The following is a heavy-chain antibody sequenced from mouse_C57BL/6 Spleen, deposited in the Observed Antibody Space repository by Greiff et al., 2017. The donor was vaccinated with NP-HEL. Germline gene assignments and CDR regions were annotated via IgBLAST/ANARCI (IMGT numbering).Heavy chain of an antibody. J-gene: IGHJ1*03. Sequence: VQLQQSGPGLVQPSQSLSITCTASGFSLTSYGVHWVRQSPGKGLEWLGVIWRGGSTDYNAAFMSRLSITKDNSTSKVFFKMNSLQTDDTAIYYCAKKGLSTVKYFDVWGTGTTVTVAS. V-gene: IGHV2-5*01. D-gene: IGHD1-1*01. CDR3: AKKGLSTVKYFDV. CDR2: IWRGGST. CDR1: GFSLTSYG.